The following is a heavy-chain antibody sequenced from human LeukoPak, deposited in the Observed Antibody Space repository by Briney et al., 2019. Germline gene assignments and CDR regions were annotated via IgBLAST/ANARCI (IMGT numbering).Heavy chain of an antibody. Sequence: GGSLRLSCAASGFTFSSYSMNWVRQAPGKGLEWVSSISSNSSYIYYADSVKGRFTISRDNAKNSLYLQMNSLRAEDTAVYYCASWGTYYYDSSGYGDWGQGTLVTVSS. CDR2: ISSNSSYI. V-gene: IGHV3-21*01. J-gene: IGHJ4*02. CDR3: ASWGTYYYDSSGYGD. CDR1: GFTFSSYS. D-gene: IGHD3-22*01.